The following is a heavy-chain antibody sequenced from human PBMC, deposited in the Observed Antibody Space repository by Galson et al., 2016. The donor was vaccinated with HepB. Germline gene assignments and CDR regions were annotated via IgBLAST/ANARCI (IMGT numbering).Heavy chain of an antibody. D-gene: IGHD6-13*01. V-gene: IGHV3-23*01. CDR3: ARRMDSSKASDI. Sequence: SLRLSCAASGFTFSSHAMSWVRQAPGKGLEWVSHIGGDGNGRYYADSVKGRFTISRDNSKNTLYMQINSLTADDTAVYYCARRMDSSKASDIWGQGTMVTVSS. J-gene: IGHJ3*02. CDR2: IGGDGNGR. CDR1: GFTFSSHA.